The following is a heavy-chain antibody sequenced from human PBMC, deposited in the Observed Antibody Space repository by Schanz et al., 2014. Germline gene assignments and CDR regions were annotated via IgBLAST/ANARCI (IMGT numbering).Heavy chain of an antibody. CDR1: GFTFRSYA. D-gene: IGHD2-21*02. V-gene: IGHV3-23*01. CDR2: ISGSGDHT. J-gene: IGHJ4*02. Sequence: EVQLLESGGGLIQPGGSLRLSCAASGFTFRSYAMSWVRQAPGKGLEWVSVISGSGDHTHYADSVKGRFTISRDASGNTLYLQMNSLTGEDTAVYYCAKDGVLSPWVCFGGYCYSGGADYWGQGTLVTVSS. CDR3: AKDGVLSPWVCFGGYCYSGGADY.